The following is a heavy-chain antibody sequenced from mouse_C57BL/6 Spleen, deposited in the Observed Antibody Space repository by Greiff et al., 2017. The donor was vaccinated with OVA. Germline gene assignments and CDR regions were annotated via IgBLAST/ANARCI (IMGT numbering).Heavy chain of an antibody. J-gene: IGHJ1*03. CDR2: ISYDGSN. V-gene: IGHV3-6*01. CDR3: ANLWLPYWYFDV. CDR1: GYSITSGYY. Sequence: EVHLVESGPGLVKPSQSLSLTCSVTGYSITSGYYWNWIRQFPGNKLEWMGYISYDGSNNYNPSLKNRISITRDTSKNQFFLKLNSVTTEDTATYYCANLWLPYWYFDVWGTGTTVTVSS. D-gene: IGHD2-2*01.